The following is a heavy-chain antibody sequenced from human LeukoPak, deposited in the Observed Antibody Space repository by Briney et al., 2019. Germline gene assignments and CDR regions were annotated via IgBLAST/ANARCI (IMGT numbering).Heavy chain of an antibody. D-gene: IGHD2-21*01. J-gene: IGHJ6*02. Sequence: ASVKVSCKASGYTFTSYGISWVRQAPGQGLEWMGWISAYNGNTNYAQKLQGRVTMTTDTSTSTAYMELRSLRSDDTAVYYCARGIKFLIGRYYYGMDVWGQGTTVTVSS. CDR3: ARGIKFLIGRYYYGMDV. V-gene: IGHV1-18*01. CDR2: ISAYNGNT. CDR1: GYTFTSYG.